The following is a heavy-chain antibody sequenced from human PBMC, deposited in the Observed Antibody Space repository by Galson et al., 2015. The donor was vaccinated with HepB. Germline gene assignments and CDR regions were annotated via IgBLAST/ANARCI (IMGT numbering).Heavy chain of an antibody. CDR2: ISSSSSTI. Sequence: SLRLSCAASGFTFSSYSMNWVRQAPGKGLEWVSYISSSSSTIYYADSVKGRFTISRDNAKNSLHLQMNSLRDEDTAVYYCARAPGFCSSTSCYGGAGFDYWGQGTLVTVSS. CDR1: GFTFSSYS. V-gene: IGHV3-48*02. J-gene: IGHJ4*02. CDR3: ARAPGFCSSTSCYGGAGFDY. D-gene: IGHD2-2*01.